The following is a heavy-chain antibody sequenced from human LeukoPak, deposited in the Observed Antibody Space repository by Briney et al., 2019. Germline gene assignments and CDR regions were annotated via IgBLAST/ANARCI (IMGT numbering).Heavy chain of an antibody. J-gene: IGHJ4*02. V-gene: IGHV3-30*18. CDR2: TSYDGSNK. Sequence: QTGGSLRLSCAASGFTFSSYGMHWVRQAPGKGLEWVAVTSYDGSNKYYADSVKGRSTISRDNSKNTLYLQMNSLRAEDTAVYYCVKEVHSSGWSMYFDYWGQGTLVTVSS. D-gene: IGHD6-19*01. CDR1: GFTFSSYG. CDR3: VKEVHSSGWSMYFDY.